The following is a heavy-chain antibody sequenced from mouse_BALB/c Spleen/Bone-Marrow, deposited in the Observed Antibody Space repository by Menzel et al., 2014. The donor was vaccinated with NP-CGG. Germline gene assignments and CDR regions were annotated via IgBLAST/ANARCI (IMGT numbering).Heavy chain of an antibody. Sequence: QVQLKESGAELVKPGASVKLSCKASGYTFTSYWMHWVKQRPGQGLEWIGEINPSNGRTNYNEKFKSKATLTVDKSSSTAYMQLSSLTSEDSAVYYCARRTTTVVATDYWGQGTTLTVPS. CDR1: GYTFTSYW. CDR2: INPSNGRT. D-gene: IGHD1-1*01. V-gene: IGHV1S81*02. CDR3: ARRTTTVVATDY. J-gene: IGHJ2*01.